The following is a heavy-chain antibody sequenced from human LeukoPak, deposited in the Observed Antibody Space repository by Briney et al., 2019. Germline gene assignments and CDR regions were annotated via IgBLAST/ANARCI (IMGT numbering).Heavy chain of an antibody. D-gene: IGHD3-22*01. CDR3: ATFYTYYYDSSGNGKDDAFDI. CDR1: GFTFSSYG. V-gene: IGHV3-23*01. Sequence: GGSLRLSCAASGFTFSSYGMSWVRQAPGKGLEWVSAISGSGGSTYYADSVKGRFTISRDNSKNTLYLQMNSLRAEDTAVYYCATFYTYYYDSSGNGKDDAFDIWGQGTMVTVSS. J-gene: IGHJ3*02. CDR2: ISGSGGST.